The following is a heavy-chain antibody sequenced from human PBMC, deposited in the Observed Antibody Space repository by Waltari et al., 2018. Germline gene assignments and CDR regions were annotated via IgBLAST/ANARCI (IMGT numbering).Heavy chain of an antibody. J-gene: IGHJ4*02. D-gene: IGHD4-17*01. Sequence: QITLKESGPTLVKPTQTLTLTCTFSGFSLSTSGVGVGWIRQPPGKALEWFALIYWNDDKRYSPSLKSRLTITKDTSKNQVVLTMTNMDPVDTATYYCAHRPPTIDYGDYFDYWGQGTLVTVSS. V-gene: IGHV2-5*01. CDR3: AHRPPTIDYGDYFDY. CDR2: IYWNDDK. CDR1: GFSLSTSGVG.